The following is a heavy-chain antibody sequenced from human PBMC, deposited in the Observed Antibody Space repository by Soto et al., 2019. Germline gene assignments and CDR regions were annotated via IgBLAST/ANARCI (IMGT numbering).Heavy chain of an antibody. J-gene: IGHJ4*02. CDR1: GFTLSSYS. D-gene: IGHD6-19*01. V-gene: IGHV3-48*02. Sequence: EVQLVESGGGMVQPGGSLRLSYAASGFTLSSYSMHWVRQAPGKGLEWVSYISGSGGTIYYADSVKGRFTISRDNAKNSLSVQMNSLRDEDTAVYFCARETGLRSSGWSYYFNFWGQGTRVTVSS. CDR2: ISGSGGTI. CDR3: ARETGLRSSGWSYYFNF.